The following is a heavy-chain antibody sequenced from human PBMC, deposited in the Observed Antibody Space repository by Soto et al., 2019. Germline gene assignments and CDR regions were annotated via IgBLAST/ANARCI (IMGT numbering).Heavy chain of an antibody. CDR2: IDPSDSYT. CDR3: GRGCCSTDGPYTYGMDV. J-gene: IGHJ6*02. CDR1: GYSFTSYW. D-gene: IGHD2-2*01. V-gene: IGHV5-10-1*01. Sequence: GESLKISCKGSGYSFTSYWISWVRQMPGKGLEWMGRIDPSDSYTNYSPSFQGHVTISADKSISTAYLQWSSLKASDTAMYYCGRGCCSTDGPYTYGMDVWGQRT.